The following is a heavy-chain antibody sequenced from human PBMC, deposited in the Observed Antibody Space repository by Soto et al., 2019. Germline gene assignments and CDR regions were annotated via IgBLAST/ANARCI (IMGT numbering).Heavy chain of an antibody. CDR1: GGSISSYY. CDR3: AAEYSSSSGTFDY. J-gene: IGHJ4*02. CDR2: IYYSGST. D-gene: IGHD6-6*01. Sequence: SETLSLTCTVSGGSISSYYWSWIRQPPGKGLEWIGYIYYSGSTNYNPSLKSRVTISVDTSKNQFSLKLSSVTAADTAVYYCAAEYSSSSGTFDYWGQGTLVTVS. V-gene: IGHV4-59*01.